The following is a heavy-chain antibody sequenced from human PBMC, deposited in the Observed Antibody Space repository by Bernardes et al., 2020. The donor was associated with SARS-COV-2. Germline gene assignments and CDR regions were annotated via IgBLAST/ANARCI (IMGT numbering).Heavy chain of an antibody. V-gene: IGHV3-11*05. Sequence: VGSLILSCAASGFTFSNFYMSWFRLAPGKGLEWVSYITSGSTNTDYADSVKGRFTISRDDAKNSLYLQMSGLRVEDTAVYYCARERGGGYFDSWGQGSLVTGSS. CDR1: GFTFSNFY. J-gene: IGHJ4*02. CDR2: ITSGSTNT. D-gene: IGHD3-16*01. CDR3: ARERGGGYFDS.